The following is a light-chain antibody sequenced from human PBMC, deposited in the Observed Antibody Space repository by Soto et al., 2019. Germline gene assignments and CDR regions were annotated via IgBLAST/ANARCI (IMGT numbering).Light chain of an antibody. CDR3: MQALQTPLT. CDR1: QSLLYSNGDNY. Sequence: DIVLTQSPLSLPVTPGEPASISCSSSQSLLYSNGDNYLNWYVQKPGQSPQLLIYLGSFRPSGVPDRFTGSGSGTDFTLRISEVEAEDVGVYYCMQALQTPLTFGGGTKVEIK. CDR2: LGS. J-gene: IGKJ4*01. V-gene: IGKV2-28*01.